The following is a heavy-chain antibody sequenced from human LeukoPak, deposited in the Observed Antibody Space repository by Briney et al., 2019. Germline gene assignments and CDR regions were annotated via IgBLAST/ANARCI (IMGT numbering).Heavy chain of an antibody. CDR1: GGSISSYY. J-gene: IGHJ6*02. D-gene: IGHD2-21*01. Sequence: PSETLSLTCTVSGGSISSYYWSWIRQPAGKGLEWIGRIYTSGSTNYNPSLKSRVTMSVDTSKNQFSLKLSSVTAADTAVYYCARGFGFPGSFDYYYYYYGMDVWGQGTTVTVSS. CDR2: IYTSGST. V-gene: IGHV4-4*07. CDR3: ARGFGFPGSFDYYYYYYGMDV.